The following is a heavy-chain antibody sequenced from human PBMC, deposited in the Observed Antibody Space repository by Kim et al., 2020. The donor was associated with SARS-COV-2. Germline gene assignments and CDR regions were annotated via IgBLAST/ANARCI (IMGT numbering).Heavy chain of an antibody. CDR1: GFTFSSYG. CDR3: ARDRDSIASNFDY. Sequence: GGSLRLSCAASGFTFSSYGMHWVRQAPGKGLEWVAVISYDGSNKYYADSVKGRFTISRDNSKNTLYLQMNSLRAEDTAVYYCARDRDSIASNFDYWGQGTLVTVSS. CDR2: ISYDGSNK. V-gene: IGHV3-33*05. D-gene: IGHD2-15*01. J-gene: IGHJ4*02.